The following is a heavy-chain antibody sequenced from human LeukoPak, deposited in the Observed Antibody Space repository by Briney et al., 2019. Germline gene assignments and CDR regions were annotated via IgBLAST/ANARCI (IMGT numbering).Heavy chain of an antibody. J-gene: IGHJ5*02. D-gene: IGHD1-7*01. CDR1: GYTFTGYY. CDR3: ARGGRPLTGTNWFDP. CDR2: INPNSGGT. Sequence: ASVKVSCKASGYTFTGYYMRWVRQAPGQGLEWMGWINPNSGGTNYAQKFQGRVTMTRDTSISTAYMGLSRLRSDDTAVYYCARGGRPLTGTNWFDPWGQGTLVTVSS. V-gene: IGHV1-2*02.